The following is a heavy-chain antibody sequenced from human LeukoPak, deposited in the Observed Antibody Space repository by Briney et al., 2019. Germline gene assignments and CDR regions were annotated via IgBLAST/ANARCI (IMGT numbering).Heavy chain of an antibody. V-gene: IGHV4-59*01. CDR1: GGSISSYY. Sequence: SETLSLTCTVSGGSISSYYWSWIRQPPGKGLEWIGYIYYSGSTNYNPSLKSRVTISVDTSKNQFSLKLSSVTAADTAVYYCARSGDGYNQGPFFDYWGQGTLVTVSS. CDR2: IYYSGST. D-gene: IGHD5-24*01. CDR3: ARSGDGYNQGPFFDY. J-gene: IGHJ4*02.